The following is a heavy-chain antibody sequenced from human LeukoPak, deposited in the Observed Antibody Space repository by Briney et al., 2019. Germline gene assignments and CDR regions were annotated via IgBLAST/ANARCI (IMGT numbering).Heavy chain of an antibody. J-gene: IGHJ4*02. Sequence: GGSLRLSCAASGFTFSSYGIHWVRRAPGKGLEWVAFIRKEGTNKYYSDSVKGRFTISRDNSKNTLYLEMNSLRAEDTAVYYCTTPTGPAVIIDYWGPGTLVTVSS. CDR1: GFTFSSYG. CDR2: IRKEGTNK. V-gene: IGHV3-30*02. CDR3: TTPTGPAVIIDY. D-gene: IGHD2-2*01.